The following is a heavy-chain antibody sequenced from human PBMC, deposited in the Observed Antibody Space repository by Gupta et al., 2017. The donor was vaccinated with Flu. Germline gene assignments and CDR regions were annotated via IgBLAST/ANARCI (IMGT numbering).Heavy chain of an antibody. CDR1: Y. CDR3: ARESNSNLNYVYSGMEV. J-gene: IGHJ6*02. V-gene: IGHV4-39*02. CDR2: VFHSGMT. Sequence: YWAWIRQSPGEGLEWIGSVFHSGMTYYTPSLRSRLTMSVDVSKNQFSLKLSSVTAADTAVYYCARESNSNLNYVYSGMEVWGQGAT. D-gene: IGHD7-27*01.